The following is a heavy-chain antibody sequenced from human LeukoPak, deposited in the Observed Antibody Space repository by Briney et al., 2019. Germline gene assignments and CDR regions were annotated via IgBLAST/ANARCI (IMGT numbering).Heavy chain of an antibody. V-gene: IGHV4-59*01. CDR1: GGSTSSYY. J-gene: IGHJ3*02. CDR2: IYYSGST. Sequence: PSETLSLTCTVSGGSTSSYYWSWIRQPPGKGLEWIGYIYYSGSTNYNPSLKGRVTISVDTSKNQFSLKLSSVTAADTAVYYCARDQGYCSGGSCYSDDAFDIWGQGTMVTVSS. CDR3: ARDQGYCSGGSCYSDDAFDI. D-gene: IGHD2-15*01.